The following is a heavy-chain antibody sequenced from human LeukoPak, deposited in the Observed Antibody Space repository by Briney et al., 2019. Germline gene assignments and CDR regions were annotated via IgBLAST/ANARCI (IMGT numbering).Heavy chain of an antibody. J-gene: IGHJ4*02. D-gene: IGHD2-15*01. CDR2: IHYSGST. CDR1: GYSISSSNW. CDR3: ALYCSADNCGYFDY. Sequence: SDTLSLTCAVSGYSISSSNWWGWTRQPPGKGLEWIGYIHYSGSTDYNPSLKSRVTMSVDTSKNQFSLKLSSVTAVDTAVYYCALYCSADNCGYFDYWGQGTLVTVSS. V-gene: IGHV4-28*01.